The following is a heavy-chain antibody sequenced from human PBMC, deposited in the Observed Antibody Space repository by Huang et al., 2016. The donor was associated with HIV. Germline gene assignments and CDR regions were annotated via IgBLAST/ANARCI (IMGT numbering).Heavy chain of an antibody. J-gene: IGHJ4*02. CDR3: ARARGYYDSSVSYYFDY. V-gene: IGHV1-69*13. Sequence: QVQLVQSGAEVKKPGSSVKVSCKASGGTFSSYAISWVRQAPGQVLGWMGGIIPSFGTANYAQRFQGRVTITAYESTSTAYMELSSLRSEDTAVYYCARARGYYDSSVSYYFDYWGQGTLVTVSS. D-gene: IGHD3-22*01. CDR2: IIPSFGTA. CDR1: GGTFSSYA.